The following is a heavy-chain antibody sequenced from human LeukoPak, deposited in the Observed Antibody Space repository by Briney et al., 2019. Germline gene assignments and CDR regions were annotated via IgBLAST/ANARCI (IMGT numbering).Heavy chain of an antibody. CDR3: ARHPGLAAAGTYAFDI. CDR2: IYTSGST. J-gene: IGHJ3*02. Sequence: SETLSLTCTVSGGAISSYYWSWIRQPAGKGLEWIGRIYTSGSTNYNPSLKSRVTMSVDTSTNQFSLKLSSVTAADTAVYYCARHPGLAAAGTYAFDIWGQGTMVTVSS. CDR1: GGAISSYY. V-gene: IGHV4-4*07. D-gene: IGHD6-13*01.